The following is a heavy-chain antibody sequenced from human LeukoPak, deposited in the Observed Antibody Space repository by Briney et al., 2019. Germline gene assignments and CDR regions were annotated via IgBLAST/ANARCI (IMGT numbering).Heavy chain of an antibody. CDR2: INPNSGGT. J-gene: IGHJ3*02. Sequence: ASVKVSCKASGYTFTGYYMHWVRQAPGQGLEWMGWINPNSGGTNYAQKFQGRVTMTRDTSISTAYMEPSRLRSDDTAVYYCARDIVVVPHAFDIWGQGTMVTVSS. D-gene: IGHD2-2*01. CDR1: GYTFTGYY. CDR3: ARDIVVVPHAFDI. V-gene: IGHV1-2*02.